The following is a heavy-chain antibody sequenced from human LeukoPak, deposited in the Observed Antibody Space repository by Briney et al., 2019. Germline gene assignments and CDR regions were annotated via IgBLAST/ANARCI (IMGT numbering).Heavy chain of an antibody. CDR2: IYYSGST. CDR3: ARHLYPHYDFWSGIDP. V-gene: IGHV4-59*05. Sequence: PSETLSLTCTVSGGSISSYYWSWIRQPPGKGLEWIGSIYYSGSTYYNPSLKSRVTISVDTSKNQFSLKLSSVTAADTAVYYCARHLYPHYDFWSGIDPWGQGTLVTVSS. J-gene: IGHJ5*02. D-gene: IGHD3-3*01. CDR1: GGSISSYY.